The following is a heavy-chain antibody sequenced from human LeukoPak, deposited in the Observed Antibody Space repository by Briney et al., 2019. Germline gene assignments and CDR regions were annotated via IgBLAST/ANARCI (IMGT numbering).Heavy chain of an antibody. V-gene: IGHV1-69*05. CDR2: IIPIFGTA. J-gene: IGHJ4*02. Sequence: SVKVSCKASGGTFSSCAISWVRQAPGQGLEWMGGIIPIFGTANYAQKFQGRVTITTDESTSTAYMELSSLRSEDTAVYYCARGGIVGATMPYWGQGTLVTVSS. CDR3: ARGGIVGATMPY. D-gene: IGHD1-26*01. CDR1: GGTFSSCA.